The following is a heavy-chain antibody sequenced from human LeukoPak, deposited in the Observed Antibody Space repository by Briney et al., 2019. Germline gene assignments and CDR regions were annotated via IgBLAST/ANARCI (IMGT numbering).Heavy chain of an antibody. CDR3: ASKGYSSGWSPFDF. Sequence: GGSLRLSCAASGFTFSDYYMSWIRQAPGKGLVWVSRISLDGSSTAYADSVKGRFTISRDNAKKTLYLQMNSLRAEDTAVYYCASKGYSSGWSPFDFWGQGTLVTVSS. V-gene: IGHV3-74*01. CDR1: GFTFSDYY. CDR2: ISLDGSST. D-gene: IGHD6-19*01. J-gene: IGHJ4*02.